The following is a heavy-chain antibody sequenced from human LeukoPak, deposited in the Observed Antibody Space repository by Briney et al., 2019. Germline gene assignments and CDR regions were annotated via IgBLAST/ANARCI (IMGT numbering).Heavy chain of an antibody. CDR3: ARAGSGASGGY. Sequence: GGSLRLSCAASGFTFSSYSMTWVRQAPGKGLEWVSSISSSSSYIYYADSVKGRFTISRDNAKNSLYLQMNSLRAEDTAVYYCARAGSGASGGYWGQGTLVTVSS. J-gene: IGHJ4*02. CDR1: GFTFSSYS. D-gene: IGHD6-19*01. V-gene: IGHV3-21*01. CDR2: ISSSSSYI.